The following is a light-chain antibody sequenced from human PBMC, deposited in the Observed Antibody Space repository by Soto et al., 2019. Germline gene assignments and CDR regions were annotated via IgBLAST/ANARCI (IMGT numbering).Light chain of an antibody. Sequence: QSVLTQPPSVSAAPGQKVTISCSGSSSNIGNNYVSWYQHLPGTAPKLLIYDNSKRPSGIPDRFSGSKSGTSATLGITGLQTGDEADYYWGTWDSSLSAVVFGGGTKLTVL. J-gene: IGLJ2*01. CDR2: DNS. CDR1: SSNIGNNY. V-gene: IGLV1-51*01. CDR3: GTWDSSLSAVV.